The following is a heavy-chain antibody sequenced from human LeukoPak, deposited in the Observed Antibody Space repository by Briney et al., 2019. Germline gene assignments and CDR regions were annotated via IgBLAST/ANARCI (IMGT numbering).Heavy chain of an antibody. D-gene: IGHD3-10*01. J-gene: IGHJ4*02. CDR2: INPNSGGT. Sequence: ASVKVSCKASGYTFTGYYMHWVRQAPGQGLEWMGWINPNSGGTNYAQEFQGWVTMTRDTSISTAYMELSRLRSDDTAVYYCARINESGAGDYWGQGTLVTVSS. V-gene: IGHV1-2*04. CDR3: ARINESGAGDY. CDR1: GYTFTGYY.